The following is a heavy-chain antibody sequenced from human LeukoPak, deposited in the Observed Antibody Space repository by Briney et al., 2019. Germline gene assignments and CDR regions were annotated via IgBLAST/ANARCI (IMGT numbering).Heavy chain of an antibody. D-gene: IGHD3-10*01. CDR2: IIPIFGTA. CDR1: GGTFSSYA. Sequence: SVKVSCKASGGTFSSYAISWVRQAPGQGLEWMGGIIPIFGTANYAQKFQGRVTITADESTSTAYMELSSLRSDDTAVYYCARLVRGAQREWGQGTLVTVSS. J-gene: IGHJ4*02. V-gene: IGHV1-69*13. CDR3: ARLVRGAQRE.